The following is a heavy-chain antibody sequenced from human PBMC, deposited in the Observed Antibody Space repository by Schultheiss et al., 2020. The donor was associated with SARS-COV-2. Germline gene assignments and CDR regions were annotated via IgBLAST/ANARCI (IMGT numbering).Heavy chain of an antibody. CDR2: IRSKANSYAT. Sequence: GGSLRLSCAASGFTFSGSAMHWVRQASGKGLEWVGRIRSKANSYATAYAASVKGRFTISRDDSKNTAYLQMNSLKTEDTAVYYCTTTQYCSSTSCYPIDYWGQGTLVTVSS. D-gene: IGHD2-2*01. V-gene: IGHV3-73*01. CDR1: GFTFSGSA. CDR3: TTTQYCSSTSCYPIDY. J-gene: IGHJ4*02.